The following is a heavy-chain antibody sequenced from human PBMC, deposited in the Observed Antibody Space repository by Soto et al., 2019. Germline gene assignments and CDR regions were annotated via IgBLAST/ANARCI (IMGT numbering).Heavy chain of an antibody. CDR2: VSHDGRNT. CDR3: AKGGRQWLVTSDFNY. J-gene: IGHJ4*02. D-gene: IGHD6-19*01. V-gene: IGHV3-30*18. CDR1: GFTFSDYA. Sequence: VQLVESGGGEVQPGRSLRLSCAASGFTFSDYAMHWVRQAPGKGLEWVAVVSHDGRNTHYADSVKGRFTISRDSSKNTGSREMTSLRAEDTAVYYCAKGGRQWLVTSDFNYWGQGALVTVSS.